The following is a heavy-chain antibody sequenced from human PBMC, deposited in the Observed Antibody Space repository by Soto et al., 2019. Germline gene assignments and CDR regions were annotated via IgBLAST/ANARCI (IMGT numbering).Heavy chain of an antibody. V-gene: IGHV3-7*01. D-gene: IGHD3-9*01. CDR1: GFTFSSYW. CDR2: IKQDGSEK. J-gene: IGHJ4*02. Sequence: PGGSLRLSCAASGFTFSSYWMSWVRQAPGKGLEWVANIKQDGSEKYYVDSVKGRFTISRDNAKNSLYLQMNSLRAEDTAVYYCARGAGDDILTGYYYGAVLYYWGQGTLVTVSS. CDR3: ARGAGDDILTGYYYGAVLYY.